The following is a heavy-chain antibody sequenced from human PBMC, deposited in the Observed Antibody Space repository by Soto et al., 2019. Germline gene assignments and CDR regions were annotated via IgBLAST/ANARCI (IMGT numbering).Heavy chain of an antibody. CDR2: ISYDGSNK. D-gene: IGHD2-15*01. J-gene: IGHJ4*02. V-gene: IGHV3-30*18. Sequence: GGSLRLSLAASGFTFSRYVMPWARQAPGKGMEGVAVISYDGSNKYYEDSVKGRFTFSRDNSKNTLYLQMNSLRAEDTAVYYCAKAYCSGGSCYQLLYFDYWGQGTLVTVSS. CDR3: AKAYCSGGSCYQLLYFDY. CDR1: GFTFSRYV.